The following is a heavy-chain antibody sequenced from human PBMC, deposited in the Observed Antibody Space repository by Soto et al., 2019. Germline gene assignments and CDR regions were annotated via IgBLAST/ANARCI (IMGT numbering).Heavy chain of an antibody. J-gene: IGHJ4*02. CDR3: AKEKDRIFDY. CDR1: GFXXDDHT. Sequence: EVQLVXXXGLVVRPGGSLRLSCAGSGFXXDDHTMHWVRQAPGKVLEWVSLITWDAGSAFYADSARGRFTISRDNSKNSLYLQMNSLRTEDSALYYCAKEKDRIFDYWGRGTPVTVSS. V-gene: IGHV3-43*01. CDR2: ITWDAGSA.